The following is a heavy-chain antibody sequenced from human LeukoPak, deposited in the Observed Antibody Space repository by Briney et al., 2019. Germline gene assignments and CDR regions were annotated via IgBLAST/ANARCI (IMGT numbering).Heavy chain of an antibody. CDR2: IIPILGIA. V-gene: IGHV1-69*04. Sequence: SVKVSCKASGGTFSSYAISWVRQAPGQGLGWMGRIIPILGIANYAQKFQGRVTITADKSTSTAYMELSSLRSEDTAVYYCARRGYSGYDWDYYYYGMDVWGQGTTVTVSS. CDR3: ARRGYSGYDWDYYYYGMDV. J-gene: IGHJ6*02. CDR1: GGTFSSYA. D-gene: IGHD5-12*01.